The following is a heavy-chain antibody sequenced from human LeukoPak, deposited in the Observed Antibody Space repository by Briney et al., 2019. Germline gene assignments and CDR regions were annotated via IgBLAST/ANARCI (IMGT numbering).Heavy chain of an antibody. CDR1: GFTFTSYD. Sequence: AASVKVSCKASGFTFTSYDINWVRQAPGQGLEWMGWINPNSGGTNYAQKFQGRVTMTRDASISTAYMELSRLRSDDTAVYYCARDREWELVDYWGQGTLVTVSS. D-gene: IGHD1-26*01. CDR2: INPNSGGT. J-gene: IGHJ4*02. CDR3: ARDREWELVDY. V-gene: IGHV1-2*02.